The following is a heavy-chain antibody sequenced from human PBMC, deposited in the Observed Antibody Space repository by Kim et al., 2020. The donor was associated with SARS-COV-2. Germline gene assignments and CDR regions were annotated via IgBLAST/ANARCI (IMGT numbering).Heavy chain of an antibody. CDR3: ARHGVKDDFWSGYFGEGYFDY. Sequence: SETLSLTCTVSGGSISSYYWSWIRQPPGKGLEWIGYIYYSGSTNYNPSLKSRVTISVDTSKNQFSLKLSSVTAADTAVYYCARHGVKDDFWSGYFGEGYFDYWGQGNLVTVSS. CDR1: GGSISSYY. J-gene: IGHJ4*02. CDR2: IYYSGST. D-gene: IGHD3-3*01. V-gene: IGHV4-59*08.